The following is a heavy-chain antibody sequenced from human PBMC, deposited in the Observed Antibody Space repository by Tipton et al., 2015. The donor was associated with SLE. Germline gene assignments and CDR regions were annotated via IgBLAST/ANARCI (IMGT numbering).Heavy chain of an antibody. V-gene: IGHV4-61*02. J-gene: IGHJ4*02. CDR2: IYTSGST. D-gene: IGHD3-3*01. CDR3: ARAAGVAFDY. Sequence: GASISSGSYYWTWLRQPAGKGLEWIGRIYTSGSTSYNPSLKSRIAISVDASKNQFSLNLSSVTAADTAVYYCARAAGVAFDYWGQGNLVTVSS. CDR1: GASISSGSYY.